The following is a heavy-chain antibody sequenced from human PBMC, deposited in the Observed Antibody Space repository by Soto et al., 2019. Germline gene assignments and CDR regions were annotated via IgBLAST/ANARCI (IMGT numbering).Heavy chain of an antibody. CDR2: ISSSGSYI. Sequence: GGSLRLSCAASGFTFSSYTMNWVRQSPGKGLEWVSSISSSGSYIHYADSVKGRFTISRDNAKNSLFLQMDSLRAEDTAVYYCARDVETSMDGLNYFDPWGQGTLVTVSS. J-gene: IGHJ5*02. CDR3: ARDVETSMDGLNYFDP. CDR1: GFTFSSYT. D-gene: IGHD5-18*01. V-gene: IGHV3-21*01.